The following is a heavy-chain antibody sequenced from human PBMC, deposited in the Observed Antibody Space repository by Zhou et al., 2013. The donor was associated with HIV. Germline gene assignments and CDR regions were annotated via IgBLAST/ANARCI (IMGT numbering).Heavy chain of an antibody. J-gene: IGHJ6*03. CDR2: VIPIFGTA. V-gene: IGHV1-69*05. CDR3: ARARKAARNYYYYYMDV. CDR1: GGTFSSYA. Sequence: QVQLVQSGAEVKKPGSSVKVSCKASGGTFSSYALSWVRQAPGQGLEWMGGVIPIFGTANYAQKFQGRVTITTDESTSTAYMELSSLRSEDTAVYYCARARKAARNYYYYYMDVWGKGTTVTVSS. D-gene: IGHD6-6*01.